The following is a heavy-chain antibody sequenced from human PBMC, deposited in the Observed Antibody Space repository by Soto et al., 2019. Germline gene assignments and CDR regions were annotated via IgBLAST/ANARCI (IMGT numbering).Heavy chain of an antibody. CDR2: INQDGSEK. CDR3: ARDPAFGAVDY. J-gene: IGHJ4*02. CDR1: GFSFSSSW. D-gene: IGHD3-10*01. Sequence: EVQLVESGGGLVQPGGSLRLSCTASGFSFSSSWMAWVRQTPGKGLEWVGNINQDGSEKSCVEGRFTISRDNAKNSLYLQMNSLRAEDTAVYFCARDPAFGAVDYWGQGTLVTVSS. V-gene: IGHV3-7*01.